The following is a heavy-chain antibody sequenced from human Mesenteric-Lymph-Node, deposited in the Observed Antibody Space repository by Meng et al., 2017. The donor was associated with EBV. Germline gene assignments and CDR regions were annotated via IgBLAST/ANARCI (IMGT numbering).Heavy chain of an antibody. CDR2: IYHSGST. CDR1: GGSISSSNW. Sequence: VRLQESGPGLVKPSGTLSLTCAVSGGSISSSNWWSWVRQPPGKGLEWIGEIYHSGSTNYNPSLKSRVTISVDKSKNQFSLKLSSVTAADTAVYYCASHRYCSSTSCSWFDPWGQGTLVTVSS. CDR3: ASHRYCSSTSCSWFDP. J-gene: IGHJ5*02. V-gene: IGHV4-4*02. D-gene: IGHD2-2*01.